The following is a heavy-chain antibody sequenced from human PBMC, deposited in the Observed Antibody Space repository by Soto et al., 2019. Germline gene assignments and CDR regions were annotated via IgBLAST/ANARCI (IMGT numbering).Heavy chain of an antibody. Sequence: SETLSLTCTVSGGSISSYYWSWIRQPPGKGLEWIGYIYYSGSTNYNPSLKSRVTISVDTSKNQFSLKLRSVTAADTAVYYCARSYSSSWYGFDYWGQGTLVTVS. CDR2: IYYSGST. V-gene: IGHV4-59*01. CDR1: GGSISSYY. D-gene: IGHD6-13*01. J-gene: IGHJ4*02. CDR3: ARSYSSSWYGFDY.